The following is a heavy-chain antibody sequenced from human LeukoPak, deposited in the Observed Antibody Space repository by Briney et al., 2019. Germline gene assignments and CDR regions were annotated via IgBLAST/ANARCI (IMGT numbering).Heavy chain of an antibody. J-gene: IGHJ4*02. CDR1: GGTFSSYT. D-gene: IGHD5-18*01. V-gene: IGHV1-69*02. Sequence: PVKVSCKASGGTFSSYTISWVRQAPGQGLEWMGRIIPILGIANYAQKFQGRVTITADKSTSTAYMELSSLRSEDAAVYYCASVDTAMVNKFDYWGQGTLVTVSS. CDR3: ASVDTAMVNKFDY. CDR2: IIPILGIA.